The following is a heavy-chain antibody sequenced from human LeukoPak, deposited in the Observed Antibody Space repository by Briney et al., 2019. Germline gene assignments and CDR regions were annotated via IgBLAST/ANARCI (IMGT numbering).Heavy chain of an antibody. CDR3: ARQTSDCSSTSCYLGSNWFDP. CDR1: GFTFSDYY. Sequence: MSGGSLRLSCAASGFTFSDYYMSWIRQAPGKGLEWVSYISSSGSTIYYADSVKGRFTISRDNAKSSLYLQMNSLRAEDTAVYYCARQTSDCSSTSCYLGSNWFDPWGQGTLVTVSS. J-gene: IGHJ5*02. V-gene: IGHV3-11*01. D-gene: IGHD2-2*01. CDR2: ISSSGSTI.